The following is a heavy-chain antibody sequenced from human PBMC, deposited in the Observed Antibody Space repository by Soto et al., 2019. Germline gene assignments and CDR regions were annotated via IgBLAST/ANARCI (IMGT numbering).Heavy chain of an antibody. CDR2: IYPGDSDT. CDR1: GYSFTSYW. CDR3: ARDVYCSGGSCYPMPPDAFDI. D-gene: IGHD2-15*01. V-gene: IGHV5-51*01. J-gene: IGHJ3*02. Sequence: PGESLKISCKGSGYSFTSYWIGWVRQMPGKGLEWMGIIYPGDSDTRYSPSFQGQVTISADKSISTAYLQWSSLKASDTAMYYCARDVYCSGGSCYPMPPDAFDIWGQGTMVTVSS.